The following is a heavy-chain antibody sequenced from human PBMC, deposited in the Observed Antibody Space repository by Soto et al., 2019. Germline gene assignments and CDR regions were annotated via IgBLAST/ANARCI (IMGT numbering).Heavy chain of an antibody. CDR2: ISVSGSST. J-gene: IGHJ6*02. D-gene: IGHD6-13*01. CDR3: ARAGHPGYRSIRPYYHDSRMDG. Sequence: GGSLRLSCAVSGFTLSRYAVNWVRQSPGKGLEWVSCISVSGSSTYYTASVEGRFTVSRDNDGNTVHMQMNSLRAEDTAVYYCARAGHPGYRSIRPYYHDSRMDGWGQGTPVTVSS. CDR1: GFTLSRYA. V-gene: IGHV3-23*01.